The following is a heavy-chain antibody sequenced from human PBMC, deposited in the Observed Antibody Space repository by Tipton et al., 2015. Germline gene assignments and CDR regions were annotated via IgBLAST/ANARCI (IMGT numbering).Heavy chain of an antibody. CDR1: GGSISSSSYY. D-gene: IGHD4-11*01. CDR2: LYFSGST. CDR3: ARGYCNYWGY. J-gene: IGHJ4*02. V-gene: IGHV4-39*07. Sequence: TLSLTCAVSGGSISSSSYYWAWNRQPPGKGLERIGSLYFSGSTYYNPSLKSRVTISADKSKNQFSLRQNSVTAADTAVYYWARGYCNYWGYWGQGTLVTVPS.